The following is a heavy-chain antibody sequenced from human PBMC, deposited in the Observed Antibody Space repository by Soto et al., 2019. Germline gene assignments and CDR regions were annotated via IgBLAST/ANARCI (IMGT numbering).Heavy chain of an antibody. D-gene: IGHD3-10*01. V-gene: IGHV3-23*01. CDR3: AKDGSYYDFDY. Sequence: GGSLGLSGAASGFTFNSYARHWGRQAPGQGLEWVSTIFAGGTTLDADSVKGRFTISRDKSQNTLYLQMTRLKVDDTAVYYCAKDGSYYDFDYWGQGTQVTAPQ. J-gene: IGHJ4*02. CDR2: IFAGGTT. CDR1: GFTFNSYA.